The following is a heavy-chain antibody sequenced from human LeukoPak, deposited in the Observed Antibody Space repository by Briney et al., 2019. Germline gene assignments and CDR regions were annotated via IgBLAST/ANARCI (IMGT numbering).Heavy chain of an antibody. V-gene: IGHV3-30-3*01. D-gene: IGHD3-10*01. CDR2: ISYDANNE. CDR3: ARAFLDYGSGIYYRDDAFDL. J-gene: IGHJ3*01. CDR1: GFPFSPYA. Sequence: GGSLRLSCAASGFPFSPYAFHWVRQTPAKGLEWVAVISYDANNEYYADSVKGRFTISRDNSKNTLYLQMNSLRAEDTAVYYCARAFLDYGSGIYYRDDAFDLWGQPTTVTVSS.